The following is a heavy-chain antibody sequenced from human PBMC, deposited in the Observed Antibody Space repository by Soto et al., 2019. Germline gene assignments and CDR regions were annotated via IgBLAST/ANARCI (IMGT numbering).Heavy chain of an antibody. CDR1: GFIFSNYA. J-gene: IGHJ3*02. CDR3: ARESVVGYCSGGSCSAFDI. Sequence: ASVKVSCKTSGFIFSNYAVSWVRQAPGQGLEWMGWINAGNGNTKYSQKFQGRVTITRDTSASTAYMELSSLRSEDTAVYYCARESVVGYCSGGSCSAFDIWG. CDR2: INAGNGNT. V-gene: IGHV1-3*01. D-gene: IGHD2-15*01.